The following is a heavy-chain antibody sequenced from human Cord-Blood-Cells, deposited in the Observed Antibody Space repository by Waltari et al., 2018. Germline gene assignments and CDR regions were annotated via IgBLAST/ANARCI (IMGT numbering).Heavy chain of an antibody. CDR2: IWYDGSNK. CDR1: GFTFSSYG. D-gene: IGHD1-26*01. CDR3: AKDQGSGSYIFDY. Sequence: QVQLVESGGGVVQPGRSLRLSCAASGFTFSSYGMHWVRQAPGKGLEWVAVIWYDGSNKYYADSVKGRFTISRDNSKNTLYLQMNGLRAEDTAMYYCAKDQGSGSYIFDYWGQGTLVTVSS. V-gene: IGHV3-30*18. J-gene: IGHJ4*02.